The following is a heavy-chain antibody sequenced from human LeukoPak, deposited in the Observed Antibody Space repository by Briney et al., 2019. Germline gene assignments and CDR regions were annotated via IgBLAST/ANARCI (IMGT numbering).Heavy chain of an antibody. D-gene: IGHD3-9*01. Sequence: GESLKISCKGSGYSFTSYWISWVRQMPGKGLEWMGIIYPGDSDTRYSPSFQGQVTISADKSISTAYLQWSSLKASDTAMYYCARQLDYDILTGYPPLYYYYYGMDVWGQGTTVTVSS. J-gene: IGHJ6*02. V-gene: IGHV5-51*01. CDR1: GYSFTSYW. CDR3: ARQLDYDILTGYPPLYYYYYGMDV. CDR2: IYPGDSDT.